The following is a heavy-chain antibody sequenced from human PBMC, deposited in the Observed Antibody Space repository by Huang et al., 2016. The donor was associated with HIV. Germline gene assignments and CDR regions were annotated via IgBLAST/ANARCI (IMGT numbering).Heavy chain of an antibody. D-gene: IGHD4-17*01. CDR2: ISAYNGDI. V-gene: IGHV1-18*01. Sequence: QIQLVQSAAEVKKPGASVKVSCRASGYTFSTYGISWVRQAPGKGLEWMGWISAYNGDIKFAQNFKGRLTMTTDTATLTAYMELRSLRSDDTALYYCARKATVTAGIDYWGQGTLVTVSS. CDR1: GYTFSTYG. J-gene: IGHJ4*02. CDR3: ARKATVTAGIDY.